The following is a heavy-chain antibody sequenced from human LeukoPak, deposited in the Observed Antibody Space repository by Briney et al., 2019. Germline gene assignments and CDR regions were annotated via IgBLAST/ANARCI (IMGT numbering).Heavy chain of an antibody. CDR2: IRYDGSNK. CDR1: GFTFSSYG. CDR3: ARRAGAYSHPYDY. V-gene: IGHV3-30*02. Sequence: GGSLRLSCAASGFTFSSYGMHWVRQAPGKGLEWVAFIRYDGSNKYYADSVKGRFTISRGNSKNTLYLQMNSLRAEDTAVYYCARRAGAYSHPYDYWGQGTLVTASS. J-gene: IGHJ4*02. D-gene: IGHD4/OR15-4a*01.